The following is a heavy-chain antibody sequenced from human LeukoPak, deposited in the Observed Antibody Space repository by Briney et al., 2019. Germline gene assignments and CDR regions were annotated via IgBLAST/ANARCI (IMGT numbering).Heavy chain of an antibody. CDR2: ISAYNGNT. CDR1: GYTFTSYG. D-gene: IGHD3-10*01. CDR3: AREGSGSYNPQAFDY. Sequence: ASVKVSWKASGYTFTSYGISWVRQAPGQGLEWMGWISAYNGNTNYAQKLQGRVTMTTDTSTSTAYMELTSLRSDDTAVYYCAREGSGSYNPQAFDYWGQGTLVTVSS. V-gene: IGHV1-18*01. J-gene: IGHJ4*02.